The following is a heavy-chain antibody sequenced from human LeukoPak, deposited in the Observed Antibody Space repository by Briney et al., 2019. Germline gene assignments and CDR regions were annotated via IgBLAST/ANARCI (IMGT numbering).Heavy chain of an antibody. Sequence: SETLSLTCTVSGGSINSYYWGWVLQPAGKGGEGSGRIYTTGTTNYSPSLKSRLTMSLDTSKNQFSLKLRSVTAADTAVYYCGRQGYTASYYFVDYWSQGTLVTVSS. CDR3: GRQGYTASYYFVDY. V-gene: IGHV4-4*07. CDR2: IYTTGTT. J-gene: IGHJ4*02. CDR1: GGSINSYY. D-gene: IGHD3-10*01.